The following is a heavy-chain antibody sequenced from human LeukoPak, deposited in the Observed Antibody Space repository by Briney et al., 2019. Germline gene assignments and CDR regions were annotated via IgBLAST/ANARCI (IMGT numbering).Heavy chain of an antibody. CDR3: ARGVYSSSWYTVYFDY. J-gene: IGHJ4*02. V-gene: IGHV3-64*01. CDR1: GFTFSGYA. Sequence: GGSLRLSCAASGFTFSGYAMHWVRQAPGKGLEYVSAISSNGGSTYYANSVKGRFTISRDNSKNTLYLQMGSLRAEDMAVYYCARGVYSSSWYTVYFDYWGQGTLVTVSS. CDR2: ISSNGGST. D-gene: IGHD6-13*01.